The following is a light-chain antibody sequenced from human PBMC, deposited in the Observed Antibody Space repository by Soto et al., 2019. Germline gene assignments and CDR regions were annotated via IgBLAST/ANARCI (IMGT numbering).Light chain of an antibody. CDR1: QSVSRY. CDR2: DAS. J-gene: IGKJ1*01. Sequence: EIVLTQSPATLSLSPGERATLSCWASQSVSRYLAWYQQKPGQAPRLLIYDASSRATGIPARFSGSGSGTDFTLTISSLEPEDFAVYYCQQYNNWWTFGQGTRVDIK. CDR3: QQYNNWWT. V-gene: IGKV3-11*01.